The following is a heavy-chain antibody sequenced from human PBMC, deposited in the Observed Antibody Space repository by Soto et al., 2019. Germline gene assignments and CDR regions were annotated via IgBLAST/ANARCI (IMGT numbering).Heavy chain of an antibody. D-gene: IGHD2-15*01. J-gene: IGHJ3*02. Sequence: SETLSLNCTVSGGSISSSSYYWGWIRQPPGKGLEWIGSIYYSGSTYYKPSLKSRVTIYLETSKKKFSLKLSSVTAADTAVYYCARRGDIVVVVAATVFDIWGKRTRVT. V-gene: IGHV4-39*01. CDR3: ARRGDIVVVVAATVFDI. CDR1: GGSISSSSYY. CDR2: IYYSGST.